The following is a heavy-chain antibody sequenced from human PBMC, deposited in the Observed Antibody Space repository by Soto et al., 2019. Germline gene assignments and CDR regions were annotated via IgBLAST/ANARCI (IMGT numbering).Heavy chain of an antibody. D-gene: IGHD1-1*01. J-gene: IGHJ4*02. CDR3: ARRNRSGSFDY. CDR1: GYTFTDYY. V-gene: IGHV1-2*02. Sequence: ASVKVSCKASGYTFTDYYIHWVRLAPGQGLDWMGWINPKSGLTSHAQNFRGRVTMTRDTSISTVYMELNRLTSDDRAIYYCARRNRSGSFDYWGQGTQVTVSS. CDR2: INPKSGLT.